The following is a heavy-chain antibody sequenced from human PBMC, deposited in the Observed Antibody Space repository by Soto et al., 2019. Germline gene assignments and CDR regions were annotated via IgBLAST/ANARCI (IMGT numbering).Heavy chain of an antibody. V-gene: IGHV3-48*03. Sequence: EVQLVESGGGLVQPGGSLRLSCAASGFTFSSYEMNWVRQAPGKGLEWVSYISSSGSTIYYADSVKGRFTISRDNAKNSLYLQMNSLRADDTAVYYCASDSGYDVGGYYYGMDVWGQGTTVTVSS. CDR3: ASDSGYDVGGYYYGMDV. CDR1: GFTFSSYE. CDR2: ISSSGSTI. D-gene: IGHD5-12*01. J-gene: IGHJ6*02.